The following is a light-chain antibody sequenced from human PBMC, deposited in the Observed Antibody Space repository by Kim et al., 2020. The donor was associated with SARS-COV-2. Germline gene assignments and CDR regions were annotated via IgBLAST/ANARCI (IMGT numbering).Light chain of an antibody. CDR3: QKYNSAPWT. CDR2: AAS. Sequence: DIQMTQSPPTLSASVGDRVTITCRASQDIANSLALYQQKPGKVPKVLIYAASTLQSGVPSRFSGSGSGTEFTLTIGSLQTEDVATYYCQKYNSAPWTFGPGTKVDIK. V-gene: IGKV1-27*01. CDR1: QDIANS. J-gene: IGKJ1*01.